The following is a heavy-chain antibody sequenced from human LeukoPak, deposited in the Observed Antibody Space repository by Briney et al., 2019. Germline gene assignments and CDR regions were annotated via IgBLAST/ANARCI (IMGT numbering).Heavy chain of an antibody. CDR3: ARVARDCSGGSCFEPYYYMDV. CDR2: ISAYNGNT. CDR1: GYTFISYG. V-gene: IGHV1-18*01. Sequence: ASVKVSCKASGYTFISYGISWVRQAPGQGLEWMGWISAYNGNTNYAQKLQGRVTMTTDTSTSTAYMELRSLRSDDTAVYYCARVARDCSGGSCFEPYYYMDVWGKGTTVTISS. D-gene: IGHD2-15*01. J-gene: IGHJ6*03.